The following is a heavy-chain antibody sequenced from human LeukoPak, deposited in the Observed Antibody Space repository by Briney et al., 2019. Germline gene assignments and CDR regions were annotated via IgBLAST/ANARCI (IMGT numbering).Heavy chain of an antibody. D-gene: IGHD3-10*01. CDR1: GCTFTSYA. J-gene: IGHJ4*02. V-gene: IGHV1-69*04. CDR3: ARSRGPGGYFDY. CDR2: IIPNLGIA. Sequence: GASVKVSCKASGCTFTSYAISWVRQAPGQGLEWMGRIIPNLGIANYAQKFQGRVTITADKSTSTAYMELSSLRSEDTAVYYCARSRGPGGYFDYWGQGTLVTVSS.